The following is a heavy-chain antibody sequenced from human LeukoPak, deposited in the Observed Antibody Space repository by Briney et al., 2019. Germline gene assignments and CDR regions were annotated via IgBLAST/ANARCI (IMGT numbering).Heavy chain of an antibody. Sequence: GGSLRLSCAASGFTFSSYAMSWVRQAPGKGLEWVSGISGSGGSTYYADSVKGRFTISRDNSKNTQYLQMNSLRAEDTAVYYCAKGSKNWYSGRLGEFDYWGQGTLVTVSS. CDR2: ISGSGGST. V-gene: IGHV3-23*01. J-gene: IGHJ4*02. CDR1: GFTFSSYA. CDR3: AKGSKNWYSGRLGEFDY. D-gene: IGHD1-26*01.